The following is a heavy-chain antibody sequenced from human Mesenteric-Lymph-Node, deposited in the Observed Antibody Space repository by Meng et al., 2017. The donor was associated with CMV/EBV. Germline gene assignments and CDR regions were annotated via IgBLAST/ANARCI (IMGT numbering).Heavy chain of an antibody. D-gene: IGHD6-13*01. CDR1: GDTFSSYT. J-gene: IGHJ5*01. CDR2: IIPILGIA. Sequence: QVQLVQSGAEVKKPGSSVKVSCKASGDTFSSYTISWVRQAPGQGLEWMGRIIPILGIANYAQKFQGRVTITADKSTSTAYMELSSLRSEDTAVYYCAGGIAAAGSRWFDSWGQGTLVTVSS. CDR3: AGGIAAAGSRWFDS. V-gene: IGHV1-69*02.